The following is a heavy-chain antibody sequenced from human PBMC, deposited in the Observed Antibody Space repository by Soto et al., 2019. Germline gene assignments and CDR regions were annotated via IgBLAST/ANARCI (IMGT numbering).Heavy chain of an antibody. V-gene: IGHV4-38-2*02. CDR3: ARDFNGGDYYDSSGRPGWLDP. Sequence: SETLSLTCAVSGYSISSGYYWGWIRQPPGKGLEWIGSIYHSGSTYYNPSLKSRVTISVDTSKNQFSLKLSSVTAADTAVYYCARDFNGGDYYDSSGRPGWLDPWGQGPLVPVSS. CDR2: IYHSGST. CDR1: GYSISSGYY. J-gene: IGHJ5*02. D-gene: IGHD3-22*01.